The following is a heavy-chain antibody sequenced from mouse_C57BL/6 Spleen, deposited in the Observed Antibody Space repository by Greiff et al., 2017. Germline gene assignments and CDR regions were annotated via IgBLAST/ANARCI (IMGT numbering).Heavy chain of an antibody. J-gene: IGHJ2*01. V-gene: IGHV5-16*01. CDR1: GFTFSDYY. CDR3: ARMGTGTGGFDY. Sequence: EVKLVESEGGLVQPGSSMKLSCTASGFTFSDYYMAWVRQVPEKGLEWVANINYDGSSTYYLDSLKSRFIISRDNAKNILYLQMSSLKSEDTATYYCARMGTGTGGFDYWGQGTTLTVSS. CDR2: INYDGSST. D-gene: IGHD4-1*01.